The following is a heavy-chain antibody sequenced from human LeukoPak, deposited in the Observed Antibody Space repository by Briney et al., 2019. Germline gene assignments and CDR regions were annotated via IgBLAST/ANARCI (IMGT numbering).Heavy chain of an antibody. J-gene: IGHJ4*02. Sequence: SETLSLTGTVSGGSINSGTFYWGWIRQPPGKGLEWIGSMYYDGSSYYNPSLKSRVTTSVDTSKNQFSLKLTSVTAADTAVYFCARRSDSGSDDGEDYFDYWGQGTLVTVSS. D-gene: IGHD1-26*01. CDR1: GGSINSGTFY. CDR2: MYYDGSS. CDR3: ARRSDSGSDDGEDYFDY. V-gene: IGHV4-39*01.